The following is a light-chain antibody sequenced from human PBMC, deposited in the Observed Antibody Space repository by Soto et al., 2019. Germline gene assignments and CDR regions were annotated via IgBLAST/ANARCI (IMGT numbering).Light chain of an antibody. Sequence: QSVLTQPPSASGTPGQRVTISCSGSSSNIGSNTVNWYQQLPGTAPKLLIYSNDQRPSGVPDRFSGSKSGTSASLAISGLQSEDEADYSCAAWGASRNGWVFGGGTKLTVL. J-gene: IGLJ3*02. CDR3: AAWGASRNGWV. V-gene: IGLV1-44*01. CDR1: SSNIGSNT. CDR2: SND.